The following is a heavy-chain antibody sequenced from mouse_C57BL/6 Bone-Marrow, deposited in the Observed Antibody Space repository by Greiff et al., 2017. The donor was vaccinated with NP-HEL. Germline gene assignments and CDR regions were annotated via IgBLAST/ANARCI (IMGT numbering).Heavy chain of an antibody. CDR3: ARGVAFDY. J-gene: IGHJ2*01. CDR1: GFTFSDFY. Sequence: EVKVVESGGGLVQSGRSLRLSCATSGFTFSDFYMEWVRQAPGKGLEWIAASRNKANDYTTEYSASVKGRFIVSRDTSQSILYLQMNALRAEDTAIYYCARGVAFDYWGQGTTLTVSS. V-gene: IGHV7-1*01. CDR2: SRNKANDYTT.